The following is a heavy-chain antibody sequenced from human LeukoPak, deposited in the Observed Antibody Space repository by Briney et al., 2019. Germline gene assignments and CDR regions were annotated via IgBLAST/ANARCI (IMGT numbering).Heavy chain of an antibody. CDR1: GGSISSSSYY. V-gene: IGHV4-39*01. CDR2: IYYSGST. Sequence: PSETLSLTCTVSGGSISSSSYYWGWIRQPPGKGLEWIGSIYYSGSTYYNPSLKSRVTISVDTSKNQFSLKLSSVTAADTAVYYCARQRRGYYDYVWGSYRHDTIDYWGQGTLVTVSS. D-gene: IGHD3-16*02. CDR3: ARQRRGYYDYVWGSYRHDTIDY. J-gene: IGHJ4*02.